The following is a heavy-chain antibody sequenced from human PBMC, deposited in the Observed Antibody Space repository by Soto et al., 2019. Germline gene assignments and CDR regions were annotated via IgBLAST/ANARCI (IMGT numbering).Heavy chain of an antibody. D-gene: IGHD3-10*01. J-gene: IGHJ4*02. Sequence: EVQLVETGGGLIQPGESLRLSCAASGFTVSSNYMSWVRQAPGKGLEWVSVIDSNGGYTYYADSVKGRFTISRDNSQNTLYLQLNSLRVEDTALYHCAKRQRGDGFAVDFWGRGTLVTVSS. CDR2: IDSNGGYT. CDR3: AKRQRGDGFAVDF. CDR1: GFTVSSNY. V-gene: IGHV3-53*02.